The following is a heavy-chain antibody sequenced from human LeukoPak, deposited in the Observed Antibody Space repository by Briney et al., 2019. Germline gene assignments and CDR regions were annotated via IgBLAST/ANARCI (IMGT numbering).Heavy chain of an antibody. D-gene: IGHD3-10*01. V-gene: IGHV4-61*02. J-gene: IGHJ4*02. CDR3: ARHGVWFGELYSEY. Sequence: SETLSLTCTVSGGSISSDNYYWSWIRQPAGTGLEWIGRIYTSGSTNYNPSLKSRVTMSLDTSKNQFSLNLSSVTAADTAVYYCARHGVWFGELYSEYWGQGALVTVSS. CDR1: GGSISSDNYY. CDR2: IYTSGST.